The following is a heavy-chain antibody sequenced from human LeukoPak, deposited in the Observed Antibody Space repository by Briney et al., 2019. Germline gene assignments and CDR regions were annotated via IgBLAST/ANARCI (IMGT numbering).Heavy chain of an antibody. CDR1: GGSISSYY. J-gene: IGHJ6*02. D-gene: IGHD4-17*01. CDR3: ARDSTVTTSYGMDV. V-gene: IGHV4-59*01. CDR2: IYYSGST. Sequence: SKTLSLTCTVSGGSISSYYWSWIRQPPGKGLEWIGYIYYSGSTNYNPSLKSRVTISVDTSKNQFSLKLSSVTAADTAVYYCARDSTVTTSYGMDVWGQGTTVTVSS.